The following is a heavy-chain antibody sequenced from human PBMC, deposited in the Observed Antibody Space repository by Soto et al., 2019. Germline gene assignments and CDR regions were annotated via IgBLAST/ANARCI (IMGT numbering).Heavy chain of an antibody. CDR3: ARGRTRALDY. J-gene: IGHJ4*02. D-gene: IGHD1-7*01. V-gene: IGHV1-18*01. Sequence: QIQLVQSGAEVKKPGASVKVSCKASGYIFTSQGISWVRQAPGQGLEWMGWISTYNGNPNYAQKLQGRVTMTTNTPTPTAFLELRSLTSDDTAVYYCARGRTRALDYWGQGTPVIVSS. CDR2: ISTYNGNP. CDR1: GYIFTSQG.